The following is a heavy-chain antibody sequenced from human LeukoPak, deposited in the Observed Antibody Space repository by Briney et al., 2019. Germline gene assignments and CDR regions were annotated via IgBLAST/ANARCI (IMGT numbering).Heavy chain of an antibody. CDR2: IIPILGIA. Sequence: SVKVSCKASGGTFSSYTISWVRQAPGQGLEWMGRIIPILGIANYAQKFQGRVTITADTSTDTAYMELSSLRSEDTAVYYCATAPGDYGGLDAFDIWGQGTMVTVSS. J-gene: IGHJ3*02. D-gene: IGHD4/OR15-4a*01. CDR1: GGTFSSYT. CDR3: ATAPGDYGGLDAFDI. V-gene: IGHV1-69*02.